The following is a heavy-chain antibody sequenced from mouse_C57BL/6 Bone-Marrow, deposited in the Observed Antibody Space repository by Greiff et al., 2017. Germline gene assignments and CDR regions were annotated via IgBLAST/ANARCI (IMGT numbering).Heavy chain of an antibody. J-gene: IGHJ3*01. CDR3: ARGGGYYAWFAY. Sequence: QVQLQQSGAELVKPGASVKISCKASGYAFSSYWMNWMKQRPGKGLEWIGQIYPGDGDTNYNGKFKGKATLTEDKSSSTAYMQLSSLTSEDSAVYFCARGGGYYAWFAYWGQGTLVTVSA. D-gene: IGHD2-3*01. CDR2: IYPGDGDT. V-gene: IGHV1-80*01. CDR1: GYAFSSYW.